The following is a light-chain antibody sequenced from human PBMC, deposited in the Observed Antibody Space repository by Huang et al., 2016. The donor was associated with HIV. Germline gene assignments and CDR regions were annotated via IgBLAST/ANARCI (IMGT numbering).Light chain of an antibody. CDR1: QSISSY. CDR3: QQSYSTLRYT. CDR2: AAS. Sequence: DIQMTQSPSSLSASVGDRVTITCRASQSISSYLNWYQQKPGKAPKLLIYAASSLQRGVRSRFSGSGSGTDFTLTISSLQPEEFATYYCQQSYSTLRYTFGQGTKLEIK. J-gene: IGKJ2*01. V-gene: IGKV1-39*01.